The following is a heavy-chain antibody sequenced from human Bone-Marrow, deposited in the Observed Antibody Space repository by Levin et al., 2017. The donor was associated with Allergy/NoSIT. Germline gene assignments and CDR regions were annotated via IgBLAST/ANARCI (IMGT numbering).Heavy chain of an antibody. V-gene: IGHV1-24*01. CDR1: GYTLTELS. D-gene: IGHD3-3*01. Sequence: PGGSLRLSCKVSGYTLTELSIHWVRQAPGKGLEWMGGSDPEAGETINVQKFQGRITMTEDTSTDTAYMELSSLKSEDTAVYFCTTYTFPYDSPGGLDVWGRGTTVTVSS. CDR2: SDPEAGET. CDR3: TTYTFPYDSPGGLDV. J-gene: IGHJ6*02.